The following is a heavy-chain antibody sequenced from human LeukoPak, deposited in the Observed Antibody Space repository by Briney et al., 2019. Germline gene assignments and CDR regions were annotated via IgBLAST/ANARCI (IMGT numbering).Heavy chain of an antibody. V-gene: IGHV4-61*02. Sequence: SQTLSLTCTVSGGSISSGSYYWSWIRQPAGKGLEWLGRIYTSGSTNYNPSLKSRVTISVDTSKNQFSLKLSSVTAADTAVYYFGIGYCSSTSCRYYYYMDVRGKGTTVTVSS. CDR2: IYTSGST. J-gene: IGHJ6*03. CDR1: GGSISSGSYY. D-gene: IGHD2-2*03. CDR3: GIGYCSSTSCRYYYYMDV.